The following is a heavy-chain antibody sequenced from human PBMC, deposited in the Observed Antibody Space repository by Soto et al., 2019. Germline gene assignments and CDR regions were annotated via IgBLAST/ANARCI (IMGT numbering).Heavy chain of an antibody. J-gene: IGHJ4*02. V-gene: IGHV3-7*01. D-gene: IGHD4-17*01. CDR1: PLTFANYW. CDR3: ARISLYGDYLFDS. Sequence: GGSLRLSCTASPLTFANYWMAWVRQAPGKGLEWVAKIKEDGSERYYVDSVKGRFTISRDNAKSSLFLQMNNLRAEDTAVYYCARISLYGDYLFDSWGQGTLVTVSS. CDR2: IKEDGSER.